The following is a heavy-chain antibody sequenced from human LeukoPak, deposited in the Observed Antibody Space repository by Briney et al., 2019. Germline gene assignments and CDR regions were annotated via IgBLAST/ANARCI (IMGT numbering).Heavy chain of an antibody. CDR1: GFTFSSYG. J-gene: IGHJ3*02. CDR3: AKAYSCDAFDI. Sequence: GGSLRLSCAASGFTFSSYGMHWVRQAPGKGLEWVAVISYDGSNKYYADSVKGRFTISRDNSKNTLYLQMNSLRAEDMAVYYCAKAYSCDAFDIWGQGTMVTVSS. CDR2: ISYDGSNK. V-gene: IGHV3-30*18. D-gene: IGHD1-26*01.